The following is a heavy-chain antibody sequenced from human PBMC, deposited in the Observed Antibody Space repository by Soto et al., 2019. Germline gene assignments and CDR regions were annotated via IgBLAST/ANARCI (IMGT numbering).Heavy chain of an antibody. J-gene: IGHJ5*02. D-gene: IGHD1-20*01. CDR3: AKDHITGDYNWFDL. Sequence: GGFLRLSCAASGFTFSSYGMSWVRQAPGKGLEWVSAICGSGGCTYYADSVKGRFTISRDNSKNTLFLQMNSLRAEDTAVYYCAKDHITGDYNWFDLWGRGTLVTVSS. CDR1: GFTFSSYG. V-gene: IGHV3-23*01. CDR2: ICGSGGCT.